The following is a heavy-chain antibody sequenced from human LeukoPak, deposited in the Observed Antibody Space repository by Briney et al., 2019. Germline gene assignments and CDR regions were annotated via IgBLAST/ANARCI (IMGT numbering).Heavy chain of an antibody. D-gene: IGHD4-17*01. CDR1: GFTFSSSW. J-gene: IGHJ4*02. V-gene: IGHV3-74*01. CDR3: ALTTVTTSV. Sequence: PGGSLRLSCAASGFTFSSSWMHWVRQAPGKGLVWVSRINSDGSSTNYADSVKGRFTISRDNAQNTLYLQMNSLRAEDTAVYYCALTTVTTSVWGQGTLVTVSS. CDR2: INSDGSST.